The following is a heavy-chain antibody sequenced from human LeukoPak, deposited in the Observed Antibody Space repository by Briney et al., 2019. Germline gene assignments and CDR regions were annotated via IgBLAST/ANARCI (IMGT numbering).Heavy chain of an antibody. CDR2: IYSSGSA. CDR3: QSRYLEWLLEY. Sequence: SETPSLTCTVSGGSINSNNYYWGWIRQPPGKGLEWIGSIYSSGSAYYNPSLKSRVTISVDTSKNQFSLRLSSVTAADTAVYYCQSRYLEWLLEYWGQGTLVTVSS. J-gene: IGHJ4*02. V-gene: IGHV4-39*05. CDR1: GGSINSNNYY. D-gene: IGHD3-3*01.